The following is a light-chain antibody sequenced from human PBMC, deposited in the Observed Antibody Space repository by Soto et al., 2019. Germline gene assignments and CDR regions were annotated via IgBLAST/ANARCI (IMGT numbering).Light chain of an antibody. V-gene: IGLV2-11*01. CDR3: CSYAGTYTWI. J-gene: IGLJ2*01. Sequence: QSALTQPRSVSGSPGQSVTISCTGASNNVGGYNYVSWYQHHPGKVPQLIIYDVTKRPSGVPDRFSGSKSGNTASLTISGLQVEDEADCYCCSYAGTYTWIFGGGTQLTVL. CDR1: SNNVGGYNY. CDR2: DVT.